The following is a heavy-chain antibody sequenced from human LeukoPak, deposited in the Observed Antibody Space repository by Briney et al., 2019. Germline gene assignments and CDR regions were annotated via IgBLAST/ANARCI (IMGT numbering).Heavy chain of an antibody. CDR1: GGTFRDYP. CDR2: IIPMFGTA. Sequence: SVKVSCKASGGTFRDYPLSWVRQAPGQGLEWMGGIIPMFGTAKYAQNFEGRVKITADESTSTAYMELSSLRSEDTAVYYCARASDYVWGSYPTDYWGRGTLVTVSS. V-gene: IGHV1-69*13. D-gene: IGHD3-16*02. J-gene: IGHJ4*02. CDR3: ARASDYVWGSYPTDY.